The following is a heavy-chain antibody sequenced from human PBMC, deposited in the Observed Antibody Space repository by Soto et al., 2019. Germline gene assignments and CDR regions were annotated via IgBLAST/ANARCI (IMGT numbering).Heavy chain of an antibody. Sequence: SETLSLTCTVSGGSISSGDYYWSWIRQPPGKGLEWIGYIYYSGSTYYNPSLKSRVTISVDTSKNQFSLKLSSVTAADTAVYYCANFVRDYTLGYFDYWGQGTLVHRLL. CDR2: IYYSGST. V-gene: IGHV4-30-4*01. D-gene: IGHD4-17*01. J-gene: IGHJ4*02. CDR1: GGSISSGDYY. CDR3: ANFVRDYTLGYFDY.